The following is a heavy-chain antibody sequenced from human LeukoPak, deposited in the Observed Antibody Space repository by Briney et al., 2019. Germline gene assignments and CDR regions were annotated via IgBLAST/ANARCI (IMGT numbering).Heavy chain of an antibody. D-gene: IGHD6-6*01. CDR3: ARWATSFDL. CDR1: GFTFGNYW. CDR2: IKQDGGDK. J-gene: IGHJ4*02. V-gene: IGHV3-7*01. Sequence: PGGSLRLSCAASGFTFGNYWMSWVRQAPGKGLEWVANIKQDGGDKYYVDSVTGRFTISRDNAKNSLYLQMNSLRAEDTAVYYCARWATSFDLWGQGTLVTVSS.